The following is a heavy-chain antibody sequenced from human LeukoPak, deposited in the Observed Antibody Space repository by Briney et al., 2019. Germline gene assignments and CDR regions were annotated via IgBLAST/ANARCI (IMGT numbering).Heavy chain of an antibody. Sequence: PGRSLRLSCAASGFTFSSYATHWVRQAPGKGLEWVAVISYDGSNKYYADSVKGRFTISRDNSKNTLYLQMNSLRAEDTAVYYCASSSGYCTNGVCYRITMVRGVIIDWGQGTLVTVSS. J-gene: IGHJ4*02. CDR1: GFTFSSYA. CDR3: ASSSGYCTNGVCYRITMVRGVIID. V-gene: IGHV3-30-3*01. D-gene: IGHD2-8*01. CDR2: ISYDGSNK.